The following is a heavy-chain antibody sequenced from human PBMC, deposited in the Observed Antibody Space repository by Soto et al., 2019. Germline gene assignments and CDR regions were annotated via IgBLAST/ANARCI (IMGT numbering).Heavy chain of an antibody. V-gene: IGHV1-69*06. CDR3: ARGVYGSGNYYTGPSAFDI. D-gene: IGHD3-10*01. Sequence: QVQLEQSGAEVKKPESSVKVSCKASGGTLSDHGVAWLRQAPGQGLEWMGGTIPVFNTAKYAQKFHGRVTVTADKFTNIAYMELSSLISDDTAFYFCARGVYGSGNYYTGPSAFDIWGQGTMVIVSS. J-gene: IGHJ3*02. CDR2: TIPVFNTA. CDR1: GGTLSDHG.